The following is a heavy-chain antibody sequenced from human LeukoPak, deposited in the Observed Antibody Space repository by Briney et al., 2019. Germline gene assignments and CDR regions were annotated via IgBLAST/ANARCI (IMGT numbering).Heavy chain of an antibody. J-gene: IGHJ4*02. D-gene: IGHD5-18*01. CDR1: GASISNNYYN. CDR2: FHYSGST. V-gene: IGHV4-39*01. Sequence: SETLSLTCTVSGASISNNYYNWGWIRQPPGKGLEWIGNFHYSGSTYYNPSLKSRVTISVDTSKNQFSLRLSSVTAADTAVYYCARQVTFGYAYGYYFDFWGQGALVTVSS. CDR3: ARQVTFGYAYGYYFDF.